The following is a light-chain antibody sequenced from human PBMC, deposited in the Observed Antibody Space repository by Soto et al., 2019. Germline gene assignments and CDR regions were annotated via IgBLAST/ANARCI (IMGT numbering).Light chain of an antibody. V-gene: IGLV2-23*02. CDR3: CSYAGNSEV. Sequence: QSVLTQPASVSGSPGQSITLPCPGTSGDVGSYNLVSWYQQHPGKAPKLLIYEVTERPSGVSNRFSGSKSGNTASLTISGLQPDDEADYYCCSYAGNSEVFGTGTKVTVL. J-gene: IGLJ1*01. CDR2: EVT. CDR1: SGDVGSYNL.